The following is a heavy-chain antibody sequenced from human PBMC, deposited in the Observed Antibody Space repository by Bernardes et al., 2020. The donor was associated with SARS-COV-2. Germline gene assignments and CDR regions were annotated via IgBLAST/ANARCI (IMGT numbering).Heavy chain of an antibody. J-gene: IGHJ6*03. Sequence: TLPLPSAVYGGSFSGYYWSWIRQPPGKGLEWIGEINHSGTTNYNPSLKSRVTISVDTSKNQFSLKLSSVTAADTAVYYCARASVGYYGSGSYYYYYYMDVLGTVTTVTGPS. CDR3: ARASVGYYGSGSYYYYYYMDV. V-gene: IGHV4-34*01. CDR1: GGSFSGYY. CDR2: INHSGTT. D-gene: IGHD3-10*01.